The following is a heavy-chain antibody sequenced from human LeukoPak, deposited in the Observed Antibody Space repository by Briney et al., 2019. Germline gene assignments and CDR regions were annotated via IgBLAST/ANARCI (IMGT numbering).Heavy chain of an antibody. CDR2: INPSGGST. V-gene: IGHV1-46*01. Sequence: PEASVKVSCKASGYTFTSYYMHWVRQAPGQGLEWMGIINPSGGSTSYAQKFQGRVTMTRDMSTSTVYMELSSLRSEDTAVYYCARVSYYYDSSGYYYYFDYWGQGTLVTVSS. CDR3: ARVSYYYDSSGYYYYFDY. CDR1: GYTFTSYY. D-gene: IGHD3-22*01. J-gene: IGHJ4*02.